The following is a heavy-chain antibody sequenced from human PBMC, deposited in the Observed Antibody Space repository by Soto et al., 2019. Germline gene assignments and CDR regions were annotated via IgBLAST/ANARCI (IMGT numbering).Heavy chain of an antibody. V-gene: IGHV3-23*01. J-gene: IGHJ4*02. CDR3: AKEGFDY. CDR2: IIDSADST. Sequence: EVQLLESGGGLVQPGGSLRLSCAGSGFIFNNYAMNWVRQAPGKGLEWVSGIIDSADSTYYAESVKGRFTISRDNSKNTLYLQMNSQRVEDSAVYYCAKEGFDYWGQGTLVTVSS. CDR1: GFIFNNYA.